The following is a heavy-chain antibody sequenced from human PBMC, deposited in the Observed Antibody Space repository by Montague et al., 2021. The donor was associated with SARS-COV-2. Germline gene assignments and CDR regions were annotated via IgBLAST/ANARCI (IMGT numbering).Heavy chain of an antibody. CDR3: AMGSGSGSYFFDH. D-gene: IGHD1-26*01. CDR1: GGSISSYY. V-gene: IGHV4-59*08. CDR2: MYYNGRT. Sequence: SETLSLTCSVSGGSISSYYWNWIRQTPGKGLEWIGYMYYNGRTNYNPSLKSRVTISIDTSRTQFSLKLSSVTAADTAVYYCAMGSGSGSYFFDHWGQGTLATVSS. J-gene: IGHJ4*02.